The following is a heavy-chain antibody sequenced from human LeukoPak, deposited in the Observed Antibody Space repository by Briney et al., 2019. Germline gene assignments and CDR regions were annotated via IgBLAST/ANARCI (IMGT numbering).Heavy chain of an antibody. CDR1: GSTFSDYY. CDR3: ARRGDYMDV. Sequence: PGGSLRLSCAASGSTFSDYYMSWIRQAPGKGLEWVSYISTSGSTMYYADSVKGRYTISRDNARNSLYLQMNSLRAEDTAVYYCARRGDYMDVWGKGTTVTVSS. CDR2: ISTSGSTM. V-gene: IGHV3-11*04. J-gene: IGHJ6*03.